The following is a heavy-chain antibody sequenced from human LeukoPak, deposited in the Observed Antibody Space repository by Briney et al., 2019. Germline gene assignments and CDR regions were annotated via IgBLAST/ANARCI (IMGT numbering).Heavy chain of an antibody. Sequence: PSETLSLTCTVSGGSISSSSYYWGWIRQPPGKGLEWIGSIYYSGSTYYNPSLKSRVTISVDTSKNQFSLKQNSVTAADTAVYYCARNLSSGWFPFDYWGQGTLVTVSS. CDR2: IYYSGST. CDR3: ARNLSSGWFPFDY. V-gene: IGHV4-39*07. CDR1: GGSISSSSYY. D-gene: IGHD6-19*01. J-gene: IGHJ4*02.